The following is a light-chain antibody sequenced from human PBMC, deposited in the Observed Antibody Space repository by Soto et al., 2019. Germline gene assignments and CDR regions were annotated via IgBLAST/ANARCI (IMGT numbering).Light chain of an antibody. J-gene: IGLJ2*01. CDR1: NIGSKT. Sequence: SYVLTQPPSVSVAAGETARLTCGGSNIGSKTVHWYQQKPGQAPVLVVYDDGDRPSGIPERFSGSNSGNTAALTISRVEAGHEADYYCQVWDANTDHVVFCGGIKLTVL. CDR3: QVWDANTDHVV. CDR2: DDG. V-gene: IGLV3-21*02.